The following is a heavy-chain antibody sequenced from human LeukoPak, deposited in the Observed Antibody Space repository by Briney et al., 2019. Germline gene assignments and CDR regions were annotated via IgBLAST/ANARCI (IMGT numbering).Heavy chain of an antibody. CDR1: GYSFTSYW. CDR3: ARQQLVQGDAFDI. J-gene: IGHJ3*02. D-gene: IGHD6-13*01. CDR2: IYPGDSDT. V-gene: IGHV5-51*01. Sequence: GESLKISCKGSGYSFTSYWIGWVRHMPGKGLEWMGIIYPGDSDTRYSPSFQGQVTISTDKSISTAYLQWSSLKASDTAMYYCARQQLVQGDAFDIWGQGTMVTVST.